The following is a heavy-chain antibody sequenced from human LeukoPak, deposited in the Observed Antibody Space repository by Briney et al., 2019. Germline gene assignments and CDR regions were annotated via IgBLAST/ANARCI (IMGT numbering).Heavy chain of an antibody. CDR3: ARDNGAYYDSSGYSFDL. Sequence: GGSLRLSCAASGFTFDDYAMSWVRQVPGKGLEWVSGINWSGGTTRYADSVKGRFTISRDNAKNSLYLQMNSLRAEDTALYYCARDNGAYYDSSGYSFDLWGRGTLVTVSS. CDR2: INWSGGTT. D-gene: IGHD3-22*01. J-gene: IGHJ2*01. V-gene: IGHV3-20*04. CDR1: GFTFDDYA.